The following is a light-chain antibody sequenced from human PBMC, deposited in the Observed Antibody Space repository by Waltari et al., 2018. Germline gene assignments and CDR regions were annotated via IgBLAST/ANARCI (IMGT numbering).Light chain of an antibody. CDR1: SSNIGAGYD. CDR3: QSYDRSLSVRV. CDR2: GKS. J-gene: IGLJ2*01. Sequence: QSVLTQPPSVSGAPGQRVTISCTGSSSNIGAGYDVHWYQQLPGSAPKLLIYGKSGRASGVPDPFSGSKFGTPASLAITGLQAEDEADYYCQSYDRSLSVRVFGGGTKLTVL. V-gene: IGLV1-40*01.